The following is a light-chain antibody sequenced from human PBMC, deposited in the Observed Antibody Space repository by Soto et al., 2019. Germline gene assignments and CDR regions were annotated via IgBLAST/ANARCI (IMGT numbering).Light chain of an antibody. CDR2: GAS. CDR3: QQYNNWPPWT. Sequence: EIVMTESPATLSVSPGERATLSCRASQSVSSNLGWYQQKPGQAPRLLIYGASTRATGIPARFSGSGSGTEFTLTISSLQSEDFAVYYCQQYNNWPPWTFGQGTKVE. J-gene: IGKJ1*01. CDR1: QSVSSN. V-gene: IGKV3-15*01.